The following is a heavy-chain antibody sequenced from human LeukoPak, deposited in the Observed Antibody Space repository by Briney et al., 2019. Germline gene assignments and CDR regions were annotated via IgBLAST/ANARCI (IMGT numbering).Heavy chain of an antibody. V-gene: IGHV4-34*01. CDR3: DTFGENSPRKGNFCSDDYRYFER. Sequence: SETLSLTYAVYGGFFGGHYGSCIRQPPGKGLEWIGEINHSGSTNYNPSLKSRVTISVDTSKNHFSLKLYSVTAEYTAVYYWDTFGENSPRKGNFCSDDYRYFERWGRGTLVTVSS. J-gene: IGHJ2*01. D-gene: IGHD3-3*01. CDR2: INHSGST. CDR1: GGFFGGHY.